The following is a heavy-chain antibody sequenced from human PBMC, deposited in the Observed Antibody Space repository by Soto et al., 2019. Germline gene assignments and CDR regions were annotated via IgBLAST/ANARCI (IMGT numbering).Heavy chain of an antibody. J-gene: IGHJ3*01. CDR1: EFTFRSYW. Sequence: EVQLVDSGGGLVQPGGSLRLSCAASEFTFRSYWMHWVRQSPGMGLVWVSRISGDGSSTTYADSVRGRFTISRDNAKNTVYLQMDSLRAEDTAVYYCARSLPGTYGAFDLWGQGTMVTVSS. V-gene: IGHV3-74*01. CDR3: ARSLPGTYGAFDL. D-gene: IGHD1-7*01. CDR2: ISGDGSST.